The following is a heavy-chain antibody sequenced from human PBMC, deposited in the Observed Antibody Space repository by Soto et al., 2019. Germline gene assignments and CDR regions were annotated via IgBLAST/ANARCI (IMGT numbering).Heavy chain of an antibody. D-gene: IGHD2-15*01. CDR3: ARSVDHRHGMDV. J-gene: IGHJ6*02. CDR1: GFSFDDYG. CDR2: VNWNGNST. Sequence: GGTLRLSCAASGFSFDDYGMSWVRLVPGKGLEWVSAVNWNGNSTGYADSVKGRITISRDNAKNSLYLQMNSLRVEDTAFYYFARSVDHRHGMDVWGQGTTVTVSS. V-gene: IGHV3-20*04.